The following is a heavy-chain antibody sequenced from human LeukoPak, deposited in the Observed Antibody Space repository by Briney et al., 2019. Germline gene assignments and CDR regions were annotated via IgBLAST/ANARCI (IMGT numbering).Heavy chain of an antibody. CDR1: GFTFGDYY. D-gene: IGHD3-10*02. CDR3: AELGITMIGGV. J-gene: IGHJ6*04. V-gene: IGHV3-11*01. Sequence: PGGSLRLSCAASGFTFGDYYMSWIRQAPGKGLEWVSYISSSGNSISYADSVKGRFTISRDNAKNSLFLQMNSRRAEDTAVYYCAELGITMIGGVWGKGTTVTISS. CDR2: ISSSGNSI.